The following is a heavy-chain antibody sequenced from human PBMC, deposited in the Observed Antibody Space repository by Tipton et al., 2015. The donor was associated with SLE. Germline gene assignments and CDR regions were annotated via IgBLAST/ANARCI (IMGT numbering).Heavy chain of an antibody. CDR1: GFTFSSYW. V-gene: IGHV3-7*01. J-gene: IGHJ4*02. D-gene: IGHD1-26*01. CDR3: AKERWGTFEV. Sequence: GSLRLSCAASGFTFSSYWMSWVRQAPGKGLQWVANIKFDGSDKYYVDAVRGRFTVSRDNAKNSMYLQMDSLRAEDTDVYYCAKERWGTFEVWGQGTLVTVSS. CDR2: IKFDGSDK.